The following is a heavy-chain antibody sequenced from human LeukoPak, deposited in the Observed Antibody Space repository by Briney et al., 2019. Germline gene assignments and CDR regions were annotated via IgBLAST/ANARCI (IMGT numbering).Heavy chain of an antibody. V-gene: IGHV4-34*01. J-gene: IGHJ3*02. Sequence: SETLSLTCAVYGGSFSGYYWSWIRQPPGKGLEWIGEINRSGSTNYNPSLKSRVTISVDTSKNQFSLKLSSVTAADTAVYYCARRGRYCGGDSPRNISAFDIWGQGTMVTVSS. CDR2: INRSGST. CDR3: ARRGRYCGGDSPRNISAFDI. CDR1: GGSFSGYY. D-gene: IGHD2-21*02.